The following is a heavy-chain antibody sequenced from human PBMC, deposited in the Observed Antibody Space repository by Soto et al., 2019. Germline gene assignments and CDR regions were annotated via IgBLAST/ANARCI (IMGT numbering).Heavy chain of an antibody. D-gene: IGHD6-25*01. CDR3: ARGSRVKIPAASGRDYYYHGLDV. Sequence: SETLSLTCTVSGGSISRGDYYWSWIRQPPGKGLEWIGEINHRGSTNYNPSVKSRVTISVDTSKNQFSLKLNSVTAADTAVYYCARGSRVKIPAASGRDYYYHGLDVWGQGTAVTVSS. CDR1: GGSISRGDYY. V-gene: IGHV4-34*01. J-gene: IGHJ6*02. CDR2: INHRGST.